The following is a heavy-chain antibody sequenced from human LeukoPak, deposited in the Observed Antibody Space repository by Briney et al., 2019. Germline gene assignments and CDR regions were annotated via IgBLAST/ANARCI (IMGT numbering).Heavy chain of an antibody. D-gene: IGHD6-19*01. CDR2: IYTGGST. Sequence: GGSLRLSCAASGFTVSNNYMSWVRQAPGKGLEWVSVIYTGGSTYYADSVKGRFTISRDNSKNTLYLQMNSLRAEDTAVYYCARDSSSGWYTAYWGQGTLVTVSS. J-gene: IGHJ4*02. CDR1: GFTVSNNY. V-gene: IGHV3-53*01. CDR3: ARDSSSGWYTAY.